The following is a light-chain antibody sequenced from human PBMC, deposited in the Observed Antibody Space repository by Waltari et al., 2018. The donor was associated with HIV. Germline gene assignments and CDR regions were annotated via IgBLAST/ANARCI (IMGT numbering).Light chain of an antibody. CDR3: AAWDDRLSGSWV. CDR2: RNK. Sequence: QSVLTQPPSASGTPGQMVTISCSGSNSNIGSNFVYWYQHLPGTAPRLPIYRNKRRPSGVPDRLSGSNASTSASLAISGLRSEDEADYYCAAWDDRLSGSWVFGGGTKLTVL. J-gene: IGLJ3*02. CDR1: NSNIGSNF. V-gene: IGLV1-47*01.